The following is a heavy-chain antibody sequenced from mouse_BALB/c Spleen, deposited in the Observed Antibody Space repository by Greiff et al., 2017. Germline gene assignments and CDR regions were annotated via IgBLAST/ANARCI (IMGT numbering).Heavy chain of an antibody. CDR3: ARATVVAKGFAY. V-gene: IGHV1-77*01. D-gene: IGHD1-1*01. CDR2: IYPGSGNT. Sequence: QVQLQQSGAELARPGASVKLSCKASGYTFTDYYINWVKQRTGQGLEWIGEIYPGSGNTYYNEKFKGKATLTADKSSSTAYMQLSSLTSEDSAVYFCARATVVAKGFAYWGQGTLVTVSA. CDR1: GYTFTDYY. J-gene: IGHJ3*01.